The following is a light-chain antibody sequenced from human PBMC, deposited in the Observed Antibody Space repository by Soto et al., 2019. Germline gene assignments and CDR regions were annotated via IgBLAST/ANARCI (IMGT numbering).Light chain of an antibody. CDR2: AAS. V-gene: IGKV1-39*01. Sequence: DIQMTQSPSSLSASVGDRVTITCRASQSISSYLNWYQQKPGKAPKLLIYAASSLQSGGPSRCSGSGAGTDVTLTISSLQPEDVATYYCQQSYSTPRTFGQGTKVDIK. CDR1: QSISSY. CDR3: QQSYSTPRT. J-gene: IGKJ1*01.